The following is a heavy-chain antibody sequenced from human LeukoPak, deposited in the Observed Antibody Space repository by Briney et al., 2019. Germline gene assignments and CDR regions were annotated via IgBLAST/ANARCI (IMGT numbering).Heavy chain of an antibody. J-gene: IGHJ4*02. CDR2: INHSGST. Sequence: SETLSLTCAVYGGSFSGYYWSWIRQPPGKGLEWIGEINHSGSTNYNPSLKSRVTMSVDTSKNQFSLKLSSVTAADTAVYYCARRYSGYGYFDYWGQGTLVTVSS. V-gene: IGHV4-34*01. D-gene: IGHD5-12*01. CDR1: GGSFSGYY. CDR3: ARRYSGYGYFDY.